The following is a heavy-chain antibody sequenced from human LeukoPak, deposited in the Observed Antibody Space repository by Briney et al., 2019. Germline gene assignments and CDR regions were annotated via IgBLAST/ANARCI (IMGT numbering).Heavy chain of an antibody. CDR1: GGTFSSYA. CDR2: IIPIFGIA. CDR3: ARDEGIAVAGVFDY. J-gene: IGHJ4*02. Sequence: SVKVSCKASGGTFSSYAISWVRQAPGQGLEWMGRIIPIFGIANYAQKFQGRVTITADKSTSTAYMELSSLRSEDTAVYYCARDEGIAVAGVFDYWDQGTLVTVSS. V-gene: IGHV1-69*04. D-gene: IGHD6-19*01.